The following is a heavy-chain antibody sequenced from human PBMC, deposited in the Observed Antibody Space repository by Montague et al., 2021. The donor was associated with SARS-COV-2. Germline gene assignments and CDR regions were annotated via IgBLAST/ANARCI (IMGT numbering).Heavy chain of an antibody. CDR2: VLNSGST. V-gene: IGHV4-59*01. CDR1: GGSISRYY. D-gene: IGHD3-10*01. CDR3: ARVGFGEYFDY. Sequence: SETLSLTCTVSGGSISRYYCSWIWHLPGKGLEWNGNVLNSGSTNYNSSLKSRVTIFVDMSKNQLPLSLTSVAVADTAVYYCARVGFGEYFDYWGQGTLVTVSS. J-gene: IGHJ4*02.